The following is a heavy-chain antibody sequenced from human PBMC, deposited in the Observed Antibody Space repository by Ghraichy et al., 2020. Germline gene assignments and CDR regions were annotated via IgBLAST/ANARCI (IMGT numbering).Heavy chain of an antibody. J-gene: IGHJ3*01. Sequence: SQTLSLTCAISGDSVSSNSAAWNWIRQSPSRGLEWLGRTYYKSKWYNDYAVSVKSRITINPDTSKNQFSLQLNSVTPEDTAVYYCARYLAYYDSSGYYYVGPFDLWGQGTMVTVSS. CDR2: TYYKSKWYN. V-gene: IGHV6-1*01. D-gene: IGHD3-22*01. CDR3: ARYLAYYDSSGYYYVGPFDL. CDR1: GDSVSSNSAA.